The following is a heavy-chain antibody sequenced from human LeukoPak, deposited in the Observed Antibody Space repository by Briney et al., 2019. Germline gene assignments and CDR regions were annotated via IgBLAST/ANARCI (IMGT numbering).Heavy chain of an antibody. CDR1: GGTFSSYA. J-gene: IGHJ4*02. CDR3: ARDVENSGYQNLHY. CDR2: IIPIFGTA. D-gene: IGHD5-12*01. Sequence: GASVKVSCKASGGTFSSYAISLVRQAPGQGLEWMGGIIPIFGTANYAQKFQGRVTTTTDESTSTAYMELSSLRSEDTAVYYCARDVENSGYQNLHYWGQGTLVTVSS. V-gene: IGHV1-69*05.